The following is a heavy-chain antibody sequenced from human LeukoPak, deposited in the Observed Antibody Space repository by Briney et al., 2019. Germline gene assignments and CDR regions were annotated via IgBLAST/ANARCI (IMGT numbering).Heavy chain of an antibody. CDR1: GFTFSSYA. CDR3: AREVGITMTSYYYYGMDV. D-gene: IGHD3-22*01. Sequence: GGSLRFSCAASGFTFSSYAMSWVRQAPGKGLEWVSAISGSGGSTYYADSGKGRFTISRDNSKNTVYLQMNSLRAEDTAVYYCAREVGITMTSYYYYGMDVWGQGTTVTVSS. CDR2: ISGSGGST. J-gene: IGHJ6*02. V-gene: IGHV3-23*01.